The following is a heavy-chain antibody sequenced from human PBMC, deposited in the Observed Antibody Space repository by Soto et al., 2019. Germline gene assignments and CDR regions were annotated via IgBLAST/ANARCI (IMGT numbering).Heavy chain of an antibody. V-gene: IGHV1-2*02. Sequence: ASVKVSCKVSGYPFTTYYIHWLRQAPGQGLEWMGWIDPRSGGTVYEQKFQGRVTMTRDTSISTVYMDLSGLTSDDTALYYCATDDYGIFPYWGQGSLVTAPQ. CDR2: IDPRSGGT. CDR3: ATDDYGIFPY. CDR1: GYPFTTYY. J-gene: IGHJ4*02. D-gene: IGHD3-10*01.